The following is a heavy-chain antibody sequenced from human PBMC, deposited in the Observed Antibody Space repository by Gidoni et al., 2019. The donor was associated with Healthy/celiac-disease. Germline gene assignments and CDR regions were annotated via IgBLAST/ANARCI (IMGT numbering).Heavy chain of an antibody. V-gene: IGHV3-21*01. CDR3: ARDPPYCGGDCYSVNY. J-gene: IGHJ4*02. CDR2: ISSSSSYI. Sequence: EVQLVESGGGLVKPGGSLRLSCAASGFTFSSYSMNWVRQAPGKGLEWVSSISSSSSYIYYADSVKGRFTIARDNAKNSLYLQMNSLRAEDTAVYYCARDPPYCGGDCYSVNYWGQGTLVTVSS. D-gene: IGHD2-21*02. CDR1: GFTFSSYS.